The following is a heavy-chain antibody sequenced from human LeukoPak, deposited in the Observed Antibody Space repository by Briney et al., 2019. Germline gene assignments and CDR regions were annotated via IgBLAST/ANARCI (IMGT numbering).Heavy chain of an antibody. V-gene: IGHV1-2*02. J-gene: IGHJ4*02. D-gene: IGHD6-6*01. CDR3: GRKSAARKTSEFDY. Sequence: ASVKVSCKASGYTFTDYYMNWVRQAPGQGLEWMGWIHPNSGGTNYAQKFQGRVTMTRATSINTAYMELSRLTSDDTAVYYCGRKSAARKTSEFDYWGQGTLVTVSS. CDR1: GYTFTDYY. CDR2: IHPNSGGT.